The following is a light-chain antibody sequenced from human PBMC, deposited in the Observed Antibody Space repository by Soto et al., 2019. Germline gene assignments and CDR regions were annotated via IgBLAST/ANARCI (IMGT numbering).Light chain of an antibody. Sequence: EIVLTQSPGTLSLSPGERATLSCRASQSVSSSYLAWHQQKPGQAPRLLIYGASSRATGIPDRFSGSGSGTDFTLTISRLEPDDFAVYYWQQYGSSPYTFGQGTNLEIK. CDR2: GAS. CDR3: QQYGSSPYT. V-gene: IGKV3-20*01. J-gene: IGKJ2*01. CDR1: QSVSSSY.